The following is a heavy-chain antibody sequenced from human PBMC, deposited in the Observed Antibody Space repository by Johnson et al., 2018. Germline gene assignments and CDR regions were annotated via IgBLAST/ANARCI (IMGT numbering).Heavy chain of an antibody. D-gene: IGHD6-13*01. CDR3: ARASHSNNWYHYGLDV. CDR1: GYTFTSFH. J-gene: IGHJ6*02. Sequence: QVQLVESGAEVKKPGASVKVSCKASGYTFTSFHVHWVRQAPGQGLEWMGIINPSGAGTTYSQKFQGRVTVTRETSTSKVYMEVNSLRSEDTAVYYCARASHSNNWYHYGLDVWGQGTTVTVSS. CDR2: INPSGAGT. V-gene: IGHV1-46*01.